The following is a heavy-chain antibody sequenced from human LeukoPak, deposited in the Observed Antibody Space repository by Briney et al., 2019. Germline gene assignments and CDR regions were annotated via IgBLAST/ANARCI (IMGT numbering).Heavy chain of an antibody. D-gene: IGHD2-2*01. J-gene: IGHJ5*02. CDR2: IISAFGPA. CDR3: ARGVVPAAITSWFDP. V-gene: IGHV1-69*01. CDR1: GGTFSNHV. Sequence: GSSVKVSCKASGGTFSNHVMTWVRQAPGQGLEWMGGIISAFGPANYAQKFQGRVTITADESINTAYMELSSLRSEDTAVYYCARGVVPAAITSWFDPWGQGTLVTVSS.